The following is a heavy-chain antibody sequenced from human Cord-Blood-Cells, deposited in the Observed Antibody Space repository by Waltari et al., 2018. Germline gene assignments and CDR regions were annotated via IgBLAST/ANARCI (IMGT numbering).Heavy chain of an antibody. CDR3: GRGPEDRSSFDY. D-gene: IGHD6-13*01. J-gene: IGHJ4*02. Sequence: QVQLQQWGAGLLKPSETLSLTCAVYGGSFSVYYWSWIRQPPGKGLEWIGEINHSGNTTYPPTLQSRVNISVETAKNQFSLELGSVNVADTAVYYCGRGPEDRSSFDYWGQGPLVTVSS. V-gene: IGHV4-34*01. CDR1: GGSFSVYY. CDR2: INHSGNT.